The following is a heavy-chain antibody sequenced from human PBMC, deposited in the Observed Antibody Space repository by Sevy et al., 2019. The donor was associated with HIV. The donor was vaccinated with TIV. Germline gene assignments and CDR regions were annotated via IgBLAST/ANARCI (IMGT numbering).Heavy chain of an antibody. V-gene: IGHV4-59*01. D-gene: IGHD1-1*01. CDR1: GGSISSYF. CDR2: IYFTGNT. CDR3: ARDSTTRTRVLDY. Sequence: SETLSLTCSVSGGSISSYFWTWARQSPGKGLEWIGNIYFTGNTDYSPSLKSRVTLSLDTSKSQFSLTLKSVTAADTAIYFCARDSTTRTRVLDYWGQGTLVTVSS. J-gene: IGHJ4*02.